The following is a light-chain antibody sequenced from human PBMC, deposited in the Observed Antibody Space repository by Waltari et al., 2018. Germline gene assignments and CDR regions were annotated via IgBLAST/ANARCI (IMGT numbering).Light chain of an antibody. CDR3: QQSNNYPYT. CDR1: PTISNW. Sequence: DIHMTQSPSTLSASVGNRVTITCRASPTISNWLAWSQQKPGEAPKLLIYKASTLESGVPSRFSGSGAGTEFTLTISSLQPDDFATYYCQQSNNYPYTFGQGTKLEI. V-gene: IGKV1-5*03. J-gene: IGKJ2*01. CDR2: KAS.